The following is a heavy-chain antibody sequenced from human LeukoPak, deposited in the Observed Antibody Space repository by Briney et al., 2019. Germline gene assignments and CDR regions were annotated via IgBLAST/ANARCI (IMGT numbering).Heavy chain of an antibody. Sequence: QPGGSLRLSCAASGFTVGNNYMNWVRQAPGKGLEWVSLIFSHGETSYADSVKGRLTISRDNSKNTLYLQMNGLRVEDTAVYYCARDPPAVSINTYAWGQGTLVTVSS. J-gene: IGHJ4*02. V-gene: IGHV3-66*01. CDR3: ARDPPAVSINTYA. D-gene: IGHD2-8*01. CDR2: IFSHGET. CDR1: GFTVGNNY.